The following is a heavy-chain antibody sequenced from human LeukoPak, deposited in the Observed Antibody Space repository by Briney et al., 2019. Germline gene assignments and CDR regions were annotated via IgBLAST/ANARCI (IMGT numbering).Heavy chain of an antibody. CDR3: TRGRMNWGVKDAFDL. CDR1: EFTFSRYW. V-gene: IGHV3-74*03. Sequence: PGGSLRLSCGASEFTFSRYWMHWVRQAPGKGLVWVSRISSDGSSTTYADSVKGRFTISRDNANNTLFLQMSSLRAEDTAVYYCTRGRMNWGVKDAFDLRGQGTMVTVSS. CDR2: ISSDGSST. D-gene: IGHD3-10*01. J-gene: IGHJ3*01.